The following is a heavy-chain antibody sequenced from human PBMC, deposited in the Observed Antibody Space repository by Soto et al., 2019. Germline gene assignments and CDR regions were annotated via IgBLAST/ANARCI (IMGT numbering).Heavy chain of an antibody. CDR1: GFTFSNYV. D-gene: IGHD6-19*01. J-gene: IGHJ4*02. V-gene: IGHV3-23*01. CDR3: AKGSFSQTSGPYYFDF. Sequence: EVQLLESGGGMVQPGGSLRLSCPASGFTFSNYVMTWVRQAPGKRLGWVSSISGSGSSSYYAESVKGRFIISRDNSKNTLYLQMNSLRADDTAIYYCAKGSFSQTSGPYYFDFWGQGTLVTVSS. CDR2: ISGSGSSS.